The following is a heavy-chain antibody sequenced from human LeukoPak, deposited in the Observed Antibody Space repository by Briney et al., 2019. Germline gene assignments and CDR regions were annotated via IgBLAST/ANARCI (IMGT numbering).Heavy chain of an antibody. D-gene: IGHD3-22*01. CDR2: IYHSGST. CDR1: GGSISSSNW. Sequence: PSETLSLTCAVSGGSISSSNWRSWVRQPPGKGLEWIGEIYHSGSTNYNPSLKSRVTISVDKSKNQFSLKLSSVTAADTAVYYCARDRRLTYYYDSSGPGGAFDIWGQGTMVTVSS. V-gene: IGHV4-4*02. J-gene: IGHJ3*02. CDR3: ARDRRLTYYYDSSGPGGAFDI.